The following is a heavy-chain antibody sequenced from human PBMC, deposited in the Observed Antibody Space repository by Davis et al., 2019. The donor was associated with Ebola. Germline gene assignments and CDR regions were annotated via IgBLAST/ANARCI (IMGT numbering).Heavy chain of an antibody. D-gene: IGHD3-16*01. CDR3: ARYMMEFVSGNYEGWFDP. J-gene: IGHJ5*02. CDR1: GDSIRSGRHY. Sequence: SETLSLTCTDSGDSIRSGRHYWGWIRQPPGKGLEWIGEINHSGSTNYNPSLKSRVSMSVDTSKSQVSLRLSSVTAADTAIYYCARYMMEFVSGNYEGWFDPWGQGILVTVSS. V-gene: IGHV4-39*07. CDR2: INHSGST.